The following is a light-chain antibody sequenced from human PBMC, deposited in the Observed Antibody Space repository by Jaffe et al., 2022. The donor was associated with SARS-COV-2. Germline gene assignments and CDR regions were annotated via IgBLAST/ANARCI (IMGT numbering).Light chain of an antibody. J-gene: IGLJ1*01. Sequence: QSALTQPASVSGSPGQSITISCTGTSSDVGGYNHVSWYQQHPGKAPKLMIYGVSNRPSGVPDRFSGSKSGNSASLTISGLQAEDEADYSCSSYTSSRSPYVFGTGTKVTVL. CDR1: SSDVGGYNH. V-gene: IGLV2-14*01. CDR2: GVS. CDR3: SSYTSSRSPYV.